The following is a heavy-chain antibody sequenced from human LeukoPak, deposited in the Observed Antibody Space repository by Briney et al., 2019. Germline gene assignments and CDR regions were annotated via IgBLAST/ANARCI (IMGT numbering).Heavy chain of an antibody. CDR1: GYAFTSYD. CDR3: ASGVIAVAGTDAFDI. J-gene: IGHJ3*02. V-gene: IGHV1-8*01. D-gene: IGHD6-19*01. Sequence: GASVKVSCKASGYAFTSYDFNWVRQATGQRPEWMGWMSPNSGDTGYAQKFQDRVTMTRNTSISTAYMELSSLRSDDTAVYYCASGVIAVAGTDAFDIWGQGTMVTVSS. CDR2: MSPNSGDT.